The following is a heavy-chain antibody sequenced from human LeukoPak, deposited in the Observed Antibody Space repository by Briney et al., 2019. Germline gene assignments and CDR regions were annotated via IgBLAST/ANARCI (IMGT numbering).Heavy chain of an antibody. D-gene: IGHD3-3*01. CDR1: GYTFTSYY. Sequence: ASVKVSCKASGYTFTSYYMHWVRQAPGQGLAWMGIINPSGGSTSYAQKFQGRVTMTRDMSTSTVYMELSSLRSEDTAVYYCARESITIFGVVHTPYYYYYYMDVWGKGTTVTVSS. CDR2: INPSGGST. V-gene: IGHV1-46*01. CDR3: ARESITIFGVVHTPYYYYYYMDV. J-gene: IGHJ6*03.